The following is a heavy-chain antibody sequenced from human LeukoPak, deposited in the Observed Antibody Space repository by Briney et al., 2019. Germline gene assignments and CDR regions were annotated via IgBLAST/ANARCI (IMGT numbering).Heavy chain of an antibody. CDR2: INHSGST. Sequence: PSETLSLTCAVYGGSFSGYYWSWIRQPPGKGLEWIGEINHSGSTNYNPSLKSRVTISVDTSKNQFSLKLSSVTAADTAVYYCASDYYDSSGYYSRWFDPWGQGTLVTVSS. J-gene: IGHJ5*02. V-gene: IGHV4-34*01. D-gene: IGHD3-22*01. CDR1: GGSFSGYY. CDR3: ASDYYDSSGYYSRWFDP.